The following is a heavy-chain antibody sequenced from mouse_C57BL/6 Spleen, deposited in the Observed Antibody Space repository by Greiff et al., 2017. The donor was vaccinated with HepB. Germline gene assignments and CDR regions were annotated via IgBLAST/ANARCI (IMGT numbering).Heavy chain of an antibody. D-gene: IGHD1-1*01. V-gene: IGHV1-81*01. CDR1: GYTFTSYG. J-gene: IGHJ4*01. CDR3: ASWGHTTSMDY. Sequence: LQESGAELARPGASVKLSCKASGYTFTSYGISWVKQRTGQGLEWIGEIYPRSGNTYYNEKFKGKATLTADKSSSTAYMELRSLTSEDSAVYFCASWGHTTSMDYWGQGTSVTVSS. CDR2: IYPRSGNT.